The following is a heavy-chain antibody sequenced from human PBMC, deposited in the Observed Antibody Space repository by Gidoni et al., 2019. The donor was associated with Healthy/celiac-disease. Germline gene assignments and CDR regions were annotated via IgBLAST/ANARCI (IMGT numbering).Heavy chain of an antibody. V-gene: IGHV3-23*01. CDR1: GFTFSSYA. CDR3: AASGGDDGWWFDP. D-gene: IGHD3-10*01. Sequence: EVQLLESGGGLVQPGGSLRLSCAASGFTFSSYAMSWVRQAPGKGLEWGSAISGSGGSTYYADSVKGRFTISRDNSKNTLYLQMNSLRAEDTAVYYCAASGGDDGWWFDPWGQGTLVTVSS. J-gene: IGHJ5*02. CDR2: ISGSGGST.